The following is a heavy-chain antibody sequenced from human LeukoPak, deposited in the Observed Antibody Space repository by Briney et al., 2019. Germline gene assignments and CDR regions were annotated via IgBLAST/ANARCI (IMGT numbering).Heavy chain of an antibody. J-gene: IGHJ4*02. CDR2: IYYSGST. D-gene: IGHD3-3*01. CDR3: ARRLKRGITIFGVVLGAVDY. V-gene: IGHV4-39*01. CDR1: RGSISSSSYY. Sequence: SETLSLTCTVSRGSISSSSYYWGWIRQPPGGGLEWIGNIYYSGSTYYNPSLKSRVTISVDTSKNQFSLKLSSMTAADTAVYYCARRLKRGITIFGVVLGAVDYWGQGTLVTVSS.